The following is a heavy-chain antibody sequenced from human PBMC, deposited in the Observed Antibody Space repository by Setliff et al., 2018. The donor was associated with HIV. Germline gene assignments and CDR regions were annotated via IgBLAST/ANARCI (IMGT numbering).Heavy chain of an antibody. J-gene: IGHJ4*02. CDR2: IYQSGST. Sequence: PSETLSLTCAVSGYSISSGYHWGWIRQTPGKGLEWIGSIYQSGSTYHNPSLKSRVTISVDTSKNQFALKLSSVTAADTAVYYCAQLGMVDDFDYWGQGTLVTVSS. V-gene: IGHV4-38-2*01. D-gene: IGHD1-1*01. CDR3: AQLGMVDDFDY. CDR1: GYSISSGYH.